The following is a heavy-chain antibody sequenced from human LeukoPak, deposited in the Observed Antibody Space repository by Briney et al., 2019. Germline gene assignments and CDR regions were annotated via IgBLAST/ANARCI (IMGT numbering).Heavy chain of an antibody. CDR1: GFTFSSYS. CDR2: ISSSSSYI. V-gene: IGHV3-21*01. CDR3: ARILAIDYGDYGYYFDY. J-gene: IGHJ4*02. Sequence: PGGSLRLSCAASGFTFSSYSMNWVRQAPGKGLEWVSSISSSSSYIYYADSVKGRFTISRDNAKNSLYLQMNSLRAEDTAVYYCARILAIDYGDYGYYFDYWGQGTLVTVSS. D-gene: IGHD4-17*01.